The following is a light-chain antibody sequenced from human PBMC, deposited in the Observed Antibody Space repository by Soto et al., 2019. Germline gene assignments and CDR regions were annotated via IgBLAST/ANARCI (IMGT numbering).Light chain of an antibody. V-gene: IGKV3-15*01. J-gene: IGKJ1*01. CDR1: QSVSGN. CDR2: GAS. CDR3: QQYNNWPPVT. Sequence: EIVMTQSPATLSVSPGERATLSCRASQSVSGNLAWYQQKPGQAPRLLIHGASTRATGIPARFSGSGSGTEFTLTISSLQSEDFAVYYCQQYNNWPPVTFGQGTKVEIK.